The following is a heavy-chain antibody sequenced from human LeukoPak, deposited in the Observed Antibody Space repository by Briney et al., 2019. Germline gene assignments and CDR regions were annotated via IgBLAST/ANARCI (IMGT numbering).Heavy chain of an antibody. V-gene: IGHV1-46*01. CDR2: INPSGGST. J-gene: IGHJ5*02. D-gene: IGHD2-2*01. CDR1: GYSFTTYY. CDR3: AREIVVVPSAMGFDP. Sequence: ASVTVSCKASGYSFTTYYIHWVRQAPGQELEWMGVINPSGGSTSFAQKFQARLTMTRDTSTSTVYMELSGLSSEDTAVYYCAREIVVVPSAMGFDPWGQGTLVTVSS.